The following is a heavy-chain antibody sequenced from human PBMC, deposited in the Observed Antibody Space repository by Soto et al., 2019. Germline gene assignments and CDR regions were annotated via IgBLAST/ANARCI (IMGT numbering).Heavy chain of an antibody. Sequence: PGGSLRLSCAASGFTFSSYAMSWVRQAPGKGLEWVSAISGSGDDTYYAGSVKGRFTISRDNSRNTLYLQMNSLRAEDTAVYYCAKIRSYYYDSSGLNDYWGQGSLVTVSS. D-gene: IGHD3-22*01. CDR3: AKIRSYYYDSSGLNDY. CDR2: ISGSGDDT. CDR1: GFTFSSYA. V-gene: IGHV3-23*01. J-gene: IGHJ4*02.